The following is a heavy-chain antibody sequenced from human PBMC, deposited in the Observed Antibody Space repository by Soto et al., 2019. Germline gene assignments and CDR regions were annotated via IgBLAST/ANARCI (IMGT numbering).Heavy chain of an antibody. Sequence: QLQLQESGPGLVKPSETLSLTCTVSGGSISSSSYYWGWIRQPPGKGLEWIGSIYYSGSTYYNPSLKSRVTISVDTSKNQFSLKLSSVTAADTAVYYCARIIAARRSSIDYWGQGTLVTVSS. V-gene: IGHV4-39*01. CDR2: IYYSGST. CDR1: GGSISSSSYY. CDR3: ARIIAARRSSIDY. J-gene: IGHJ4*02. D-gene: IGHD6-6*01.